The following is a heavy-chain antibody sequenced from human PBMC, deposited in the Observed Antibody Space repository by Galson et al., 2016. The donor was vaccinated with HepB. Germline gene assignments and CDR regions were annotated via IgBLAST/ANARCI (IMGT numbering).Heavy chain of an antibody. CDR2: ISGDGAP. Sequence: SLRLSCAASGFTFSSYAMSWVRQAPGKGLELVSSISGDGAPYYVDSMKGRFTISRDNSKDTLYLQMISLRAEDTAVYYCARDRGLYSSTWDWGQGTLVTVSS. V-gene: IGHV3-23*01. CDR3: ARDRGLYSSTWD. D-gene: IGHD2/OR15-2a*01. J-gene: IGHJ4*02. CDR1: GFTFSSYA.